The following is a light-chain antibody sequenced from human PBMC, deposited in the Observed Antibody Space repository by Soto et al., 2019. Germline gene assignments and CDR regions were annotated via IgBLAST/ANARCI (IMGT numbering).Light chain of an antibody. CDR3: QHFIGSSWT. V-gene: IGKV1-5*03. CDR1: QSVSYW. Sequence: IQMTQSPSTLSASVGDRVTITCRASQSVSYWLAWFQQKPGKVPKVLISKASRLESGVPSRFSGSGSGTEFTLTISSLQPDDFATYYCQHFIGSSWTFGQGTKVELK. CDR2: KAS. J-gene: IGKJ1*01.